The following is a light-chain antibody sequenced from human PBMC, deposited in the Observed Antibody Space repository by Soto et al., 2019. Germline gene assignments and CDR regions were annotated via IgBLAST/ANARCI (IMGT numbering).Light chain of an antibody. CDR1: SSDVGGYNY. Sequence: SALTQPASVSGSPGQSITISCTGTSSDVGGYNYVSWYQQHPGKAPKLMIYEVSNRPSGVPDRFSGSKSGTSASLAITGLQAEDEGDYYCQSYDSTLSARYVFGTGTKLTVL. V-gene: IGLV2-14*01. J-gene: IGLJ1*01. CDR3: QSYDSTLSARYV. CDR2: EVS.